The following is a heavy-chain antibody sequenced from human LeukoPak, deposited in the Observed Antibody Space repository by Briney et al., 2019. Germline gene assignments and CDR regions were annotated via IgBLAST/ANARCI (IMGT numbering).Heavy chain of an antibody. J-gene: IGHJ6*02. CDR2: INHSGST. V-gene: IGHV4-34*01. Sequence: PSETLSLTYAVYGGSFSGYYWSWIRQPPGKGLEWIGEINHSGSTNYNPSLKSRVTISVDTSKNQSSLKLSSVTAADTAVYYCARDRRYYGSGSYRSYYYYGMDVWGQGTTVTVSS. CDR1: GGSFSGYY. D-gene: IGHD3-10*01. CDR3: ARDRRYYGSGSYRSYYYYGMDV.